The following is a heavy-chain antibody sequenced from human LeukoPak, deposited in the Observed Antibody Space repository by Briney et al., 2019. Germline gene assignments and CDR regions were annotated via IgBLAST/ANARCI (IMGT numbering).Heavy chain of an antibody. D-gene: IGHD5-18*01. CDR1: GFAFSSYA. CDR2: ISGSGGST. J-gene: IGHJ4*02. V-gene: IGHV3-23*01. CDR3: ARRRRNTAMFDS. Sequence: PGGSLRLSCAASGFAFSSYAMSWVRQAPGKGLEWVSAISGSGGSTYYADSVKGRFTISRDNAKNSLYLQMNSLRAEDTAVYYCARRRRNTAMFDSWGQGTLVTVSS.